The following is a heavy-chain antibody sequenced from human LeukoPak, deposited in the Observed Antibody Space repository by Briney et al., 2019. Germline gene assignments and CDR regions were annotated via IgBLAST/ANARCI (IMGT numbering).Heavy chain of an antibody. CDR3: ARRSRGSDAFDI. V-gene: IGHV4-39*01. J-gene: IGHJ3*02. D-gene: IGHD1-26*01. CDR1: GGSISSSSYY. Sequence: PSETLSLTCTVSGGSISSSSYYWGWIRQPPGKGLEWIGSIYYSGSTYYNPSLKSRVTISVDTSKNQFSLKLSSVTAADTAVYYCARRSRGSDAFDIWGQGTMVTVSS. CDR2: IYYSGST.